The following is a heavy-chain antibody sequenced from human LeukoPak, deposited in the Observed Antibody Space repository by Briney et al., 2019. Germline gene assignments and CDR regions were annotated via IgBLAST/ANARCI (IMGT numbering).Heavy chain of an antibody. Sequence: QPGGSLRLSCAASGFTFSSYSTNWVRQAPGKGLGWVSVIYSGGSTYYADSVKGRFTISRDNSKNTLYLQMNSLRAEDTAVYYCAREARYYFDYWGQGTLVTVSS. CDR2: IYSGGST. CDR1: GFTFSSYS. CDR3: AREARYYFDY. V-gene: IGHV3-53*01. J-gene: IGHJ4*02.